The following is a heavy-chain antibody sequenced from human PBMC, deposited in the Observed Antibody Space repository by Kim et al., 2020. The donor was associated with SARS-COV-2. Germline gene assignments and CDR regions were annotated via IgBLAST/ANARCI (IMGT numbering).Heavy chain of an antibody. Sequence: ASVKVSCKASGYTFTSYGISWVRQAPGQGLEWMGWISAYNGNTNYAQKLQGRVTMTTDTSTSTAYMELRSLRSDDTAVYYCARAIDPYYYDSSGYPSDWGQGTLVTVSS. CDR2: ISAYNGNT. V-gene: IGHV1-18*04. J-gene: IGHJ4*02. D-gene: IGHD3-22*01. CDR3: ARAIDPYYYDSSGYPSD. CDR1: GYTFTSYG.